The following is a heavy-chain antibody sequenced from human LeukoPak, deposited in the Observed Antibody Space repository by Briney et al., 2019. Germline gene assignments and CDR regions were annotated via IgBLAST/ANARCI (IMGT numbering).Heavy chain of an antibody. CDR1: GLSFDNAW. CDR3: TTMGGNNWFDWYFDL. CDR2: IRGKIDGGTT. V-gene: IGHV3-15*01. D-gene: IGHD1-1*01. J-gene: IGHJ2*01. Sequence: GGSLRLSCAASGLSFDNAWMSWVRQVPGKGLEWVGRIRGKIDGGTTDYAAPVKGRFTISRDDSESTLYLHLTSLQIEDAAMYYCTTMGGNNWFDWYFDLWGRGILVTVYS.